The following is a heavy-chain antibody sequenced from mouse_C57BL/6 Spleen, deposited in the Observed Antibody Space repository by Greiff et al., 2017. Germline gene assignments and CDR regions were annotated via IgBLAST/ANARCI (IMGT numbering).Heavy chain of an antibody. CDR2: IHPNSGST. Sequence: QVQLQQPGAELVKPGASVKLSCKASGYTFTSYWMHWVKQRPGQGLEWIGMIHPNSGSTNYNEKFKSKATLTVDKSSSPAYMQLSSLTSEDSAVYYCARGDYGRSYCAMDYGGQGTSVTVAS. CDR1: GYTFTSYW. V-gene: IGHV1-64*01. D-gene: IGHD1-1*01. CDR3: ARGDYGRSYCAMDY. J-gene: IGHJ4*01.